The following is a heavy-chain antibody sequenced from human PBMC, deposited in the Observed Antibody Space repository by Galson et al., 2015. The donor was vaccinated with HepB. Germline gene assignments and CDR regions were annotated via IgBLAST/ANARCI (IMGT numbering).Heavy chain of an antibody. CDR1: GFTFSSYW. CDR3: IPGATARGGVDY. V-gene: IGHV3-7*03. J-gene: IGHJ4*02. D-gene: IGHD1-26*01. CDR2: MKQDGSEK. Sequence: SLRLSCAASGFTFSSYWMSWVRQAPGKGLEWVANMKQDGSEKYYVDSVKGRFTISRDNARNSLYLQMNSLRAEDTAVYYWIPGATARGGVDYWGQGTLVTVSS.